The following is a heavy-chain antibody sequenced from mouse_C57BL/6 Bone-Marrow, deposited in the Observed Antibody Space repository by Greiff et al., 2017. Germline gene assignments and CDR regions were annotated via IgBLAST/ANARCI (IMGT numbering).Heavy chain of an antibody. Sequence: EVKVEESGPGLVKPSQSLSLTCSVTGYSITSGYYWNWIRQFPGNKLEWMGYISYDGSNNYNPSLKNRISITRDTSKNQFFLKLNSVTTEDTATYYCAREGIYDGYYPWYFDVWGTGTTVTVSS. CDR2: ISYDGSN. CDR3: AREGIYDGYYPWYFDV. CDR1: GYSITSGYY. J-gene: IGHJ1*03. D-gene: IGHD2-3*01. V-gene: IGHV3-6*01.